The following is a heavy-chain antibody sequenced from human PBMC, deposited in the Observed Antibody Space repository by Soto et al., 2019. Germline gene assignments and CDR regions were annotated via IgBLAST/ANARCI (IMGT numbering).Heavy chain of an antibody. CDR1: GFTFSSYA. Sequence: HPGGSLRLSCAASGFTFSSYAMSWVRQAPGKGLEWVSAISGSGGSTYYADSVKGRFTISRDNSKNTLYLQMNSLRAEDTAVYYCSKVPLPPYSSGWPTEYFQHWGQGTLVTVSS. V-gene: IGHV3-23*01. J-gene: IGHJ1*01. CDR2: ISGSGGST. D-gene: IGHD6-19*01. CDR3: SKVPLPPYSSGWPTEYFQH.